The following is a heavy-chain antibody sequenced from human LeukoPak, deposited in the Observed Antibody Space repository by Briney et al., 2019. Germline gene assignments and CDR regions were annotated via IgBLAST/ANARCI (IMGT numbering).Heavy chain of an antibody. Sequence: GRSLRLSCAASGFTFSNYGVHWVRQAPGKGLEWVAVIRYDGSTKYYADSVKGRFTISRDNSKNTLYLQMNSLRAEDTAVYYCAKDSPQNDWRGFDYWGQGTLVTVSS. CDR1: GFTFSNYG. CDR3: AKDSPQNDWRGFDY. CDR2: IRYDGSTK. V-gene: IGHV3-33*06. D-gene: IGHD3-9*01. J-gene: IGHJ4*02.